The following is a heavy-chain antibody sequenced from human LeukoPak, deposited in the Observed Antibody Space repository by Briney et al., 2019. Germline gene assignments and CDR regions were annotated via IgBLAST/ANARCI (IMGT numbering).Heavy chain of an antibody. Sequence: SVTLSLTCTVSGGSISSYYWSWIRQPPGKGLEWIGYIYTSGSTNYNPSLKSRVTISVDTSKNQFSLKLSSVTAADTAVYYCARAYCSSTSCFPFDYWGQGTLVTVSS. J-gene: IGHJ4*02. D-gene: IGHD2-2*01. V-gene: IGHV4-4*09. CDR3: ARAYCSSTSCFPFDY. CDR2: IYTSGST. CDR1: GGSISSYY.